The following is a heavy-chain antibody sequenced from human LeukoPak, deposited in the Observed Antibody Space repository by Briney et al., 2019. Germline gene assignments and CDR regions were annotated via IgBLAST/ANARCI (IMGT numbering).Heavy chain of an antibody. J-gene: IGHJ6*02. CDR2: IYPSDSDT. Sequence: GESLKISCKGSGYSFTSYWIGWVRQMPGKGLEWMGIIYPSDSDTRYSPSFQGQVAISADKSISTAYLHWSSLKASDTAMYYCARRCSGGSCFNCYGMDVWGQGTTVTVSS. V-gene: IGHV5-51*01. D-gene: IGHD2-15*01. CDR3: ARRCSGGSCFNCYGMDV. CDR1: GYSFTSYW.